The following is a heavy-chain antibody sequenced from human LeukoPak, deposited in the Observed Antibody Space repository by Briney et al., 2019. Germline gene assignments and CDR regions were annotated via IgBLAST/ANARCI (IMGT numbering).Heavy chain of an antibody. Sequence: RASVKVSCKASGYTFTGYYMHWVRQAPGQGLEWMGGIIPIFSTANYAQKFQGRVTITADESTSTAYMELSSLRSEDTAVYYCARGDTYYYDSSGYFCAFDIWGQGTMVTVSS. CDR1: GYTFTGYY. CDR2: IIPIFSTA. J-gene: IGHJ3*02. D-gene: IGHD3-22*01. V-gene: IGHV1-69*13. CDR3: ARGDTYYYDSSGYFCAFDI.